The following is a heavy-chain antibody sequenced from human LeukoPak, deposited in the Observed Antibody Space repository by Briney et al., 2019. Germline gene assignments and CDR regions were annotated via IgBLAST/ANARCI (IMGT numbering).Heavy chain of an antibody. CDR2: INPNSGGT. CDR3: ARGGDGYNIYPPHY. J-gene: IGHJ4*02. CDR1: GYTFTGYY. Sequence: ASVKVSCKASGYTFTGYYMHWVRQAPGQGLEWMGRINPNSGGTNYAQKFQGRFTMTRDTSISTAYMELSRLRSDDTAVYYCARGGDGYNIYPPHYWGQGTLVTVSS. D-gene: IGHD5-24*01. V-gene: IGHV1-2*06.